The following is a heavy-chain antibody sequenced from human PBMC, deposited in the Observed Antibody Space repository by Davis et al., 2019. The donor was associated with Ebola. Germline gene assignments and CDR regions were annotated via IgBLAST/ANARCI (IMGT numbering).Heavy chain of an antibody. D-gene: IGHD2-21*01. J-gene: IGHJ4*02. V-gene: IGHV3-53*01. CDR3: ARLVAYFGGDCPGDY. CDR2: IYSGGST. CDR1: GFTVSSNY. Sequence: GESLKISCAASGFTVSSNYMSWVRQAPGKGLEWVSVIYSGGSTYYADSVKGRFTISRDNSKNTLYLQMNSLRAEDTAVYYCARLVAYFGGDCPGDYWGQGTLVTVSS.